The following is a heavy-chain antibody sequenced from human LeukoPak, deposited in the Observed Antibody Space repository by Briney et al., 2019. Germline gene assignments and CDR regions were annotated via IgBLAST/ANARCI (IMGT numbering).Heavy chain of an antibody. CDR2: ISSSSSYI. CDR3: ARGVVAARNWFDP. D-gene: IGHD2-15*01. CDR1: GFTFSSYS. Sequence: GGSLRLSCAASGFTFSSYSMNWVRQAPGKGLEWVSSISSSSSYIYYADSVKGRFTISRDNAKNSLYLQMNSLRAEDTAVYYCARGVVAARNWFDPWGQGTLVTVSS. J-gene: IGHJ5*02. V-gene: IGHV3-21*01.